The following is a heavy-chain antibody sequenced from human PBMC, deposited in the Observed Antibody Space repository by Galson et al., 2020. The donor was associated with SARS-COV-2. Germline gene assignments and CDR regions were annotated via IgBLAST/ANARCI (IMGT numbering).Heavy chain of an antibody. CDR2: IYYSGST. J-gene: IGHJ4*02. Sequence: SETLSLTCTVSGGSISSYYWSWIRQPPGKGLEWIGYIYYSGSTNYNPSLKSRVTISVDTSKNQFSLKLSSVTAADTAVYYCARVNGYDFWGGYHYFDYWGQGTLVTVSS. CDR3: ARVNGYDFWGGYHYFDY. V-gene: IGHV4-59*01. CDR1: GGSISSYY. D-gene: IGHD3-3*01.